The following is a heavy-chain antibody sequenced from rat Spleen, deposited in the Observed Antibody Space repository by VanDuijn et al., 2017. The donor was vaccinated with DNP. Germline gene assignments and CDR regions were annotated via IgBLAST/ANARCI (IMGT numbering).Heavy chain of an antibody. D-gene: IGHD1-2*01. CDR3: ARHVWQVYPHWHFDF. Sequence: EVQLVESGGGLIPPGRSLKVSCEASGLPFRDYSMAWVRQTPETGLEWVANIIYDGSRTHYRDSVKGRFTLSRDNTRDTLYLQMDSLSSEDTATYSCARHVWQVYPHWHFDFWGPGTMVTVSS. V-gene: IGHV5S10*01. J-gene: IGHJ1*01. CDR1: GLPFRDYS. CDR2: IIYDGSRT.